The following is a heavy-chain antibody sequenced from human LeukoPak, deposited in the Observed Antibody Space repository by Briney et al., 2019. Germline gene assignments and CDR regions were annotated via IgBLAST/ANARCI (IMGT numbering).Heavy chain of an antibody. CDR3: ARRLGSGAFDI. J-gene: IGHJ3*02. D-gene: IGHD7-27*01. V-gene: IGHV4-59*08. CDR1: GGSISSYY. Sequence: PSETLSLTCTVPGGSISSYYWGWIRQPPGKGLEWIGYTYYSGSTNYNPSLKSRVTISVDTSKNQFSLKLSSVTAADTAVYYCARRLGSGAFDIWGQGTMVTVSS. CDR2: TYYSGST.